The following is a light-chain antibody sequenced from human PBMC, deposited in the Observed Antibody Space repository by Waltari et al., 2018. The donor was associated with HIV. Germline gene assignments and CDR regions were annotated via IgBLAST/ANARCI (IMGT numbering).Light chain of an antibody. CDR2: VNSDGSL. V-gene: IGLV4-69*01. CDR3: QTWGAGIVV. CDR1: SGHTPYA. Sequence: QVVLTQSPSASASLGASVKITCPLSSGHTPYAIAWHQQQPEKGPRFLMKVNSDGSLTKGDEIPDRFSGSASGPEHSLTISSLQSEDEGDYYCQTWGAGIVVFGGGTKLSVL. J-gene: IGLJ2*01.